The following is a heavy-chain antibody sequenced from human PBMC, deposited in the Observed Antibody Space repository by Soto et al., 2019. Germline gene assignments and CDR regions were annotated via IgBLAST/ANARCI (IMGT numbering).Heavy chain of an antibody. Sequence: ASVTVSCQASGYTFTGYYMHWVRQAPRQGLEWMGWINPNSGGTNYAQKFQGWVTMTRDTSMSTAYIQMGRLRAEDTAVYYCARDDVLCDGGRCYGVPLDVWGKGTTVTVSS. D-gene: IGHD2-15*01. CDR3: ARDDVLCDGGRCYGVPLDV. J-gene: IGHJ6*04. CDR2: INPNSGGT. V-gene: IGHV1-2*04. CDR1: GYTFTGYY.